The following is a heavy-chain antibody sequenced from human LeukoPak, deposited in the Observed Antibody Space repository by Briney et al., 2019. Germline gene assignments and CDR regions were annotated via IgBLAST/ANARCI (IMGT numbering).Heavy chain of an antibody. J-gene: IGHJ4*02. D-gene: IGHD6-13*01. CDR3: ARRVAAAGTPLDY. Sequence: GESLKISCKGSGYSFTSYWIGWVRQMPGKGLEWVGIIYPGDSDTRYSPSFQGQVTISADKSISTAYLQWSSLKASDTAMYYCARRVAAAGTPLDYWGQGTLVTVSS. CDR2: IYPGDSDT. V-gene: IGHV5-51*01. CDR1: GYSFTSYW.